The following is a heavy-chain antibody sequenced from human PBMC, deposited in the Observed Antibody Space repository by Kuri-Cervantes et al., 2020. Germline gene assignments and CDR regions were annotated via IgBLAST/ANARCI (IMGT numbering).Heavy chain of an antibody. CDR3: ARDVDTAMAFPDY. CDR2: ISSSSSYI. Sequence: GGSLRLSCAASGFTFSSYSMNWVRQAPGKGLEWVSSISSSSSYIYYADSVKGRFTISRDNAKNSLYLQMNSLRAEDTAVYYCARDVDTAMAFPDYWGQGTLVTVSS. V-gene: IGHV3-21*01. J-gene: IGHJ4*02. D-gene: IGHD5-18*01. CDR1: GFTFSSYS.